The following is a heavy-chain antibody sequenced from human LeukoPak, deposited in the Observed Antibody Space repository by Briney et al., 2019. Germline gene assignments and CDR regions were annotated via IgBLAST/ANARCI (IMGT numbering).Heavy chain of an antibody. CDR2: INPNSGGT. CDR1: GYTFTGYY. CDR3: ARSYPGFYYYYYMDV. J-gene: IGHJ6*03. V-gene: IGHV1-2*02. Sequence: GASVKVSCKASGYTFTGYYMHWVRQAPGQGLEWMGWINPNSGGTNYAQKFQGRVTMTRDTSISTAYMELSRLRSDDTAVYYCARSYPGFYYYYYMDVWGKGTTVTVSS. D-gene: IGHD1-26*01.